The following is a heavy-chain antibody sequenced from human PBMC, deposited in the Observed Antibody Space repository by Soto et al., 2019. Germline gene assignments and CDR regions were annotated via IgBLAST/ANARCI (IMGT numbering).Heavy chain of an antibody. CDR1: GGSLSSSSYF. CDR3: ARTTYYDFWNGMDV. V-gene: IGHV4-39*01. CDR2: LYYSGST. D-gene: IGHD3-3*01. J-gene: IGHJ6*02. Sequence: SERLSLTCTASGGSLSSSSYFWYWIRQPPGKGLEWIGCLYYSGSTYYNPSLKSRCTISVDTSKIQFSLKVSSVTAADTAVYYCARTTYYDFWNGMDVWGQGTTVTVSS.